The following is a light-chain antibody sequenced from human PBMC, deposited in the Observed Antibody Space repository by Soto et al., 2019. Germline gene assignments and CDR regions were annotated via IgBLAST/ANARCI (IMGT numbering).Light chain of an antibody. Sequence: ALNRPAYGKGVAVQCLTISNKKTSSDVGGYNYVSWYQQHPVKAPKLMIYDVTNRPSGVSDRFSGSKSGNTASLTISGLQAEDEADYYCSSYTSSSTPYVFGTGTKVTVL. CDR1: SSDVGGYNY. V-gene: IGLV2-14*01. CDR2: DVT. J-gene: IGLJ1*01. CDR3: SSYTSSSTPYV.